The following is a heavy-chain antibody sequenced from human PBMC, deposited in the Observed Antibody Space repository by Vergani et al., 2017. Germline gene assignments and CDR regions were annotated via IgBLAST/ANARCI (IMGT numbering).Heavy chain of an antibody. Sequence: QVQLVESGGGVVQPGRSLRLSCVVSGFTSSYYGMHWVRQAPGKGLEWVAVISYDGTQKYYADSVKGQFTISRDNSKSTLYLQMNSLRTEDTAVYYCATKSCGTPGCQIGYFREWGQGTLVTVSS. CDR2: ISYDGTQK. D-gene: IGHD1-1*01. J-gene: IGHJ1*01. CDR1: GFTSSYYG. V-gene: IGHV3-30*03. CDR3: ATKSCGTPGCQIGYFRE.